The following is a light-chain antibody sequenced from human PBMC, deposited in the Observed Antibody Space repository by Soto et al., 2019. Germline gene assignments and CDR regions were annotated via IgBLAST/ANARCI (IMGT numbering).Light chain of an antibody. Sequence: EFVLTQSPGTLSLSPGERATLSCRASQTVRNNYLAWYQQKPGQAPRLLIYDASSRATGIPDRFSGGGSGTDFSLTISRLEPEDFAVYYCQQYGSSPRTFGQGTRLEN. CDR2: DAS. J-gene: IGKJ5*01. CDR3: QQYGSSPRT. V-gene: IGKV3-20*01. CDR1: QTVRNNY.